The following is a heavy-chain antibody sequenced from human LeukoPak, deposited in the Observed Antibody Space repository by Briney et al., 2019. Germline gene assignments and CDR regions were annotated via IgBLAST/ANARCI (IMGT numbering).Heavy chain of an antibody. J-gene: IGHJ4*02. Sequence: GGSLRLSCAASGFTFSSCEMNWVRQAPGKGLEWVSYISSSGNAIYYADSVKGRFTISRDNAKNSLYLQMNSLRAEDTAVYYCARDPTFGNYGRSFDYWGQGTMVTVSS. CDR2: ISSSGNAI. CDR3: ARDPTFGNYGRSFDY. V-gene: IGHV3-48*03. CDR1: GFTFSSCE. D-gene: IGHD4-11*01.